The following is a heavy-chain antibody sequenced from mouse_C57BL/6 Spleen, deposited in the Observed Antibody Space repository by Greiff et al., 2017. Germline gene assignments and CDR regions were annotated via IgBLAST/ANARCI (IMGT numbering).Heavy chain of an antibody. J-gene: IGHJ4*01. D-gene: IGHD3-2*01. CDR3: ARSRQLEAMDY. CDR1: GFTFTDYY. V-gene: IGHV7-3*01. CDR2: IRNKANGYTT. Sequence: EVQGVESGGGLVQPGGSLSLSCAASGFTFTDYYMSWVRQPPGKALEWLGFIRNKANGYTTEYSASVKGRFTISRDNSQSILYLQMNALRAEDSATYYCARSRQLEAMDYWGQGTSVTVSS.